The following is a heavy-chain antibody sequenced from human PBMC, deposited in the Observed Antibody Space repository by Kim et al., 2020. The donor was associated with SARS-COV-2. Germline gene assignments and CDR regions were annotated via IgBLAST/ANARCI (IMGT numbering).Heavy chain of an antibody. Sequence: SLRLSCAASGFTFDDYPMHWVRQAPGKGLEWVSGISWDSGTRGYVDSVKGRFTISRDNAKNSLYLQMNSLRAEDTALYYCAKGGGIGSYQYYFDYWGQGTLVTVSS. V-gene: IGHV3-9*01. CDR2: ISWDSGTR. CDR3: AKGGGIGSYQYYFDY. D-gene: IGHD3-16*02. J-gene: IGHJ4*02. CDR1: GFTFDDYP.